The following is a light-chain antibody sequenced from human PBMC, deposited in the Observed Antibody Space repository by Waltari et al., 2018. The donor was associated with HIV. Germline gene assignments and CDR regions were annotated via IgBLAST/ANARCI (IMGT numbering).Light chain of an antibody. CDR1: ESVLFSSNNKNY. V-gene: IGKV4-1*01. CDR2: WAS. Sequence: IVMTQSPDSLPVSLGERATINSNSSESVLFSSNNKNYLSWYQQKPGQPPKLLIYWASSRESGVPDRFSGSGSETDFTLTISSLQAEDVAVYYCQQYYSTPLTFGGGTKVEIK. CDR3: QQYYSTPLT. J-gene: IGKJ4*01.